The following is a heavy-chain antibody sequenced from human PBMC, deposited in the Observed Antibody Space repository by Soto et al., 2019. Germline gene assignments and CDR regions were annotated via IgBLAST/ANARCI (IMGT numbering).Heavy chain of an antibody. CDR3: AKDPYASPGATGPYGMDV. CDR1: GFTFSSYA. CDR2: ISTSGAYT. J-gene: IGHJ6*02. Sequence: TGGSLRLSCAASGFTFSSYAMSWVRQAPGKGLKWVSAISTSGAYTYYADSLKGRFTISRDNSKNTLYLQLNSPRAEDTALYYCAKDPYASPGATGPYGMDVWGQGTTVTVSS. D-gene: IGHD2-2*01. V-gene: IGHV3-23*01.